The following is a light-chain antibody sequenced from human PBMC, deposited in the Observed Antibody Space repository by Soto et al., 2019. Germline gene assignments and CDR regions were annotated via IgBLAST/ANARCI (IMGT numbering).Light chain of an antibody. CDR2: DLS. Sequence: EDVSRQVVGTQSLSPGDRATLFCTARQSLTNHYIAWYQQKPGQAPRLLIYDLSSRATGIPDRFSGRVCGTVSTLTSTRQAQDYAVFFCRQHYGSSDVIFGQGTRLEIK. J-gene: IGKJ5*01. CDR3: QHYGSSDVI. V-gene: IGKV3-20*01. CDR1: QSLTNHY.